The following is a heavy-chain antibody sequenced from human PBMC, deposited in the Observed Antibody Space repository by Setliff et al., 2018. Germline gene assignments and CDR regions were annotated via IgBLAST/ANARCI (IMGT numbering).Heavy chain of an antibody. CDR1: GYTLTELS. Sequence: ASVKVSCKVSGYTLTELSMHWVRQAPGKGLEWMGGSDPEDGETIYAQKFQGRVTMTEDTSTDTAYMELSSLRSEDTAVYYCATGTTDRGIVAYYYYYMDVWGKGTTVTVSS. V-gene: IGHV1-24*01. J-gene: IGHJ6*03. D-gene: IGHD3-22*01. CDR3: ATGTTDRGIVAYYYYYMDV. CDR2: SDPEDGET.